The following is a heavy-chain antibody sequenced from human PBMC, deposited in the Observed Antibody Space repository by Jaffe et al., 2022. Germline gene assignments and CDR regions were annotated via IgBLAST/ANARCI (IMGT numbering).Heavy chain of an antibody. CDR2: ISGSGGST. Sequence: EVQLLESGGGLVQPGGSLRLSCAASGFTFSSYAMSWVRQAPGKGLEWVSAISGSGGSTYYADSVKGRFTISRDNSKNTLYLQMNSLRAEDTAVYYCAKVNSIVVPGHDFWSGYYRDGLRYYFDYWGQGTLVTVSS. J-gene: IGHJ4*02. V-gene: IGHV3-23*01. CDR3: AKVNSIVVPGHDFWSGYYRDGLRYYFDY. CDR1: GFTFSSYA. D-gene: IGHD3-3*01.